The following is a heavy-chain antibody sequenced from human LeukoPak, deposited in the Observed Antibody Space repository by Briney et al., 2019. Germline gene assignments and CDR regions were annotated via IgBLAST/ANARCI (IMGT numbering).Heavy chain of an antibody. Sequence: ASVKVSCKASGHINTSDWMHWVRQATGQWLEWMGAINSGSGSVSHAQKLQGRVTMTRDTATSTVYMELSSLRSDDTAVYYCARTAARRFDYWGQGTLVTVSS. CDR2: INSGSGSV. CDR3: ARTAARRFDY. CDR1: GHINTSDW. D-gene: IGHD6-6*01. J-gene: IGHJ4*02. V-gene: IGHV1-46*01.